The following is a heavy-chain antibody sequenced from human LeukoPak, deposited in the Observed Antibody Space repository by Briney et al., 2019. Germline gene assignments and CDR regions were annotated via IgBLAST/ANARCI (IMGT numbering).Heavy chain of an antibody. D-gene: IGHD6-13*01. CDR1: GFTFSDYF. CDR2: ISSSGSTI. J-gene: IGHJ4*02. Sequence: GGSLRLSCAASGFTFSDYFMSWIRQAPGKGLEWVSYISSSGSTIYYAGSVKGRFTISRDNSKNTLFLHMDSLRADDTAVYYCAKDHVNAGYLDYWGQGTLVTVSS. CDR3: AKDHVNAGYLDY. V-gene: IGHV3-11*01.